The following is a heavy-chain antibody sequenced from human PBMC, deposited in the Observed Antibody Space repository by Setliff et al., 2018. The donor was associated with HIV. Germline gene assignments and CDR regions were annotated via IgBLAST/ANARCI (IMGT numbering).Heavy chain of an antibody. CDR2: IFYSGST. Sequence: SETLSLTRTVSGGSVSTGNYYWNWIRLPPGKGLEWIGYIFYSGSTNYNPSLKSRVTISVDTSKNQFSLRLNSVTAADTAIYYCTRRGADSYYPRPLDVWGKGTTVTVSS. CDR3: TRRGADSYYPRPLDV. J-gene: IGHJ6*04. CDR1: GGSVSTGNYY. D-gene: IGHD3-10*01. V-gene: IGHV4-61*01.